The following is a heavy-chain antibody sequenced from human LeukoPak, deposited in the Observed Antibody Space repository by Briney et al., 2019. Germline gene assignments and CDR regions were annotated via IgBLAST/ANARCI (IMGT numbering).Heavy chain of an antibody. CDR3: AKDIYNYFDSSGYGY. Sequence: PGRSLRLSCAASGFNFDDYAMHWVRQAPGKGLEWVSGISWNSGSIGYADSVKGRFTISRDNAKNSLYLQMNSLRAEDTALYYCAKDIYNYFDSSGYGYWGQGTLVTVSS. CDR1: GFNFDDYA. V-gene: IGHV3-9*01. J-gene: IGHJ4*02. CDR2: ISWNSGSI. D-gene: IGHD3-22*01.